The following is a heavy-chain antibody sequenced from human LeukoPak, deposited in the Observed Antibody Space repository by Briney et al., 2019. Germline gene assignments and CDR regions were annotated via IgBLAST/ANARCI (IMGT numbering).Heavy chain of an antibody. V-gene: IGHV3-23*01. Sequence: GGSLRLSCAASGFTFSSYAMSWVRQAPGKGLEWVSAISGSGGSTYYADSVKGRFTISRDDTESSLYVQMNSLRDEDTAVYYCARFGYSGWNLENWGQGTLVTVSS. CDR1: GFTFSSYA. CDR2: ISGSGGST. CDR3: ARFGYSGWNLEN. D-gene: IGHD5-12*01. J-gene: IGHJ4*02.